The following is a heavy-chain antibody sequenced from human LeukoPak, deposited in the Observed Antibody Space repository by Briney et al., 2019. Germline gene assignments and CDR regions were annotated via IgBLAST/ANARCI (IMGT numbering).Heavy chain of an antibody. CDR2: IKQDGSEK. CDR1: GFTFSSYW. J-gene: IGHJ3*02. Sequence: GGSLRLSCAASGFTFSSYWMSWVRQAPGKGLEWVANIKQDGSEKYYVDSVKGRFTIPRDNAKNSLYLQMNSLRAEDTAVYYCARDFETAFDAFDIWGQGTMVTVSS. CDR3: ARDFETAFDAFDI. V-gene: IGHV3-7*01.